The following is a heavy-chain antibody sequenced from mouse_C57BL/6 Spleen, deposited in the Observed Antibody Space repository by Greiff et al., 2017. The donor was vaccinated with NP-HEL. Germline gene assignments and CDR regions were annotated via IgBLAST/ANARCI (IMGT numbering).Heavy chain of an antibody. D-gene: IGHD2-4*01. CDR3: AREGVSGDYDGYYFDY. Sequence: EVKVVESGGGLVKPGGSLKLSCAASGFTFSSYAMSWVRQTPEKRLEWVATISDGGSYTYYPDNVKGRFTISRDNAKNNLYLQMSHLKSEDTAMYYCAREGVSGDYDGYYFDYWGQGTTLTVSS. V-gene: IGHV5-4*01. CDR2: ISDGGSYT. CDR1: GFTFSSYA. J-gene: IGHJ2*01.